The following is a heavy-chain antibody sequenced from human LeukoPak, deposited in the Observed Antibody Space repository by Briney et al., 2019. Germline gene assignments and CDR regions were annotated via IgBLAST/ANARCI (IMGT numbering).Heavy chain of an antibody. D-gene: IGHD6-19*01. J-gene: IGHJ4*02. CDR3: ARGKWLVTY. CDR2: ISTSGAST. V-gene: IGHV3-23*01. CDR1: GFTFNNYA. Sequence: GGSLRLSCAASGFTFNNYAMTWVRQAPGKGLEWVSVISTSGASTYSADSVKGRFTISRDNSKNTLYLQMNSLRAEDTAVYYCARGKWLVTYWGQGTLVTVSS.